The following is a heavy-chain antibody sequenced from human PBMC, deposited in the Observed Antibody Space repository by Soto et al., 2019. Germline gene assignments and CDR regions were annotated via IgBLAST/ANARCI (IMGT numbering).Heavy chain of an antibody. D-gene: IGHD2-8*01. V-gene: IGHV4-4*07. CDR1: GDSISNFY. CDR2: ISARGRT. Sequence: LSLTCTVSGDSISNFYWSWIRQPTGKGLESLGRISARGRTNYNPSLQSRVAMSLDTSKNQFSLRLTSLSAADTAVYFCARGMGRYFDLWGRGTLVTVSS. J-gene: IGHJ2*01. CDR3: ARGMGRYFDL.